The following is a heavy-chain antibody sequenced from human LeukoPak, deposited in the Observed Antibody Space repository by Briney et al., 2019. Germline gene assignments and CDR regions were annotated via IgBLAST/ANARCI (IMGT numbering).Heavy chain of an antibody. CDR3: ARFTQKTIFGVVIPHNFDY. V-gene: IGHV4-34*01. Sequence: SETLSLTCAVYGGSFSGYYWSWIRQPPGKGLEWIGEINHSGSTNYNPSLKSRVTISVDTSKNQFSLKLSSVTAADTAVYYCARFTQKTIFGVVIPHNFDYWGQGTLVTASS. CDR2: INHSGST. J-gene: IGHJ4*02. D-gene: IGHD3-3*01. CDR1: GGSFSGYY.